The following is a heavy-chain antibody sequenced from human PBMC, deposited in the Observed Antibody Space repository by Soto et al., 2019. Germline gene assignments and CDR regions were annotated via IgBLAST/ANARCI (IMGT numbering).Heavy chain of an antibody. CDR3: AHRRGFRGITFDY. CDR1: GGSISSYYW. CDR2: IYWDDDK. J-gene: IGHJ4*02. V-gene: IGHV2-5*08. Sequence: TLSLTCTVSGGSISSYYWSWIRQPPGKALEWLALIYWDDDKRYSPSLKSRLTITKDTSKNQVVLTMTNMDPVDTASYYCAHRRGFRGITFDYWGQGMLVTVSS. D-gene: IGHD3-10*01.